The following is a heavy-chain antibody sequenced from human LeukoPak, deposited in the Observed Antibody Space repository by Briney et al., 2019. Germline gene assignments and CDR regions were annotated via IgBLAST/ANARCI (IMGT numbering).Heavy chain of an antibody. J-gene: IGHJ4*02. CDR2: INPNSGGT. V-gene: IGHV1-2*06. D-gene: IGHD5-18*01. Sequence: ASVKVSCKASGYTFTGYYMHWVRQAPGQGLELMGRINPNSGGTNYAQKFQGRVTMTRDTSISTAYMELSRLRSDDTAVYYCARGGYSYGYPDYWGQGTLVTVSS. CDR1: GYTFTGYY. CDR3: ARGGYSYGYPDY.